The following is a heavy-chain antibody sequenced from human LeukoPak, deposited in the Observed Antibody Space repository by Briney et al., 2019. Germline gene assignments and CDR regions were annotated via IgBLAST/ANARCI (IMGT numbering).Heavy chain of an antibody. Sequence: GGSLRLSCAASGFTLSPYDMHWVRQATGKGLEWVSAIDTAGNTFYPGSVKGRFTISRENAKDSLYLQMNNVRAGDTALYFCARTSKVTSVMDIWGQGTMVTVSS. CDR1: GFTLSPYD. D-gene: IGHD3-16*01. J-gene: IGHJ3*02. CDR2: IDTAGNT. V-gene: IGHV3-13*04. CDR3: ARTSKVTSVMDI.